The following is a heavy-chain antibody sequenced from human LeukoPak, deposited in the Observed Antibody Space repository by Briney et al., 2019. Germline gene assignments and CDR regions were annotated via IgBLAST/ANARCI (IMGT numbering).Heavy chain of an antibody. J-gene: IGHJ5*02. CDR2: INHSGST. D-gene: IGHD4-11*01. V-gene: IGHV4-34*01. CDR3: ARDTTTVTTIWFDP. CDR1: GGSFSGYY. Sequence: SETLSLTCAVYGGSFSGYYWSWIRQPPGKGLEWVGEINHSGSTNYNPSLKSPGTISVDTSKNQFSLMLSSVTAADTAVYYGARDTTTVTTIWFDPWGQGTLVTVSS.